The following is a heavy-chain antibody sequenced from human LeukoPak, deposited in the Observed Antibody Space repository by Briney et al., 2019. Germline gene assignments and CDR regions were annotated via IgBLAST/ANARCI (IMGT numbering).Heavy chain of an antibody. CDR3: AKVNYYHPYF. CDR2: IRYDGSNN. J-gene: IGHJ4*02. Sequence: GGSLRLSCAASGFTFSSYGMHWVRQAPGKGLEWVAFIRYDGSNNYYADSVKGRFTISRDNFQNTLFLQLNNLRVDDTAVYYCAKVNYYHPYFWGQGTLVTVSS. V-gene: IGHV3-30*02. D-gene: IGHD3-22*01. CDR1: GFTFSSYG.